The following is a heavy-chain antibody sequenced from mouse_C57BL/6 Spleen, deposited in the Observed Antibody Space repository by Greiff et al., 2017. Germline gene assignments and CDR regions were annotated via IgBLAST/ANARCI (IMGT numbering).Heavy chain of an antibody. CDR3: ARSREYDEDYYAMDN. Sequence: QVQLQQSGAELARPGASVKMSCKASGYTFTSYTMHWVKQRPGQGLEWIGYINPSSGYTKYNQKFKDKATLTADKSSSTAYMKLSSLTSEDSAVYYCARSREYDEDYYAMDNWGQGTSVTVSS. CDR1: GYTFTSYT. J-gene: IGHJ4*01. CDR2: INPSSGYT. D-gene: IGHD2-14*01. V-gene: IGHV1-4*01.